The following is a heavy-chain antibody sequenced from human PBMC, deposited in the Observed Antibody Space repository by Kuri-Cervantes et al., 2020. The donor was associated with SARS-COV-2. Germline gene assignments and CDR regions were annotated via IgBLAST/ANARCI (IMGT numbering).Heavy chain of an antibody. CDR1: GFTFSSYS. J-gene: IGHJ3*02. CDR2: IGSSISTI. Sequence: ETLSLTCAASGFTFSSYSMNWVRQAPGKGLEWVSNIGSSISTIYHADSVKGRFTVSRDNAKNSPYLQMNSLRAEDTAVYYCAKKGDSSSWYPGAFDIWGQGTMVTVSS. CDR3: AKKGDSSSWYPGAFDI. D-gene: IGHD6-13*01. V-gene: IGHV3-48*01.